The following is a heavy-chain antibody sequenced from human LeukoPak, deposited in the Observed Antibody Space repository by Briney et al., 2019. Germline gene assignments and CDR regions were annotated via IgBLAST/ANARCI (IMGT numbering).Heavy chain of an antibody. J-gene: IGHJ4*02. V-gene: IGHV3-48*04. Sequence: GGSLRLSCAASGFTFRSFAMNWVRQAPGKGLEWLSYISSSSSAIYYADSMKGRFTISRDNAKNSLYLQMNSLRAEDTAVYYCARADGLDGAPQWLDTYWGQGTLVTVSS. CDR2: ISSSSSAI. D-gene: IGHD6-19*01. CDR1: GFTFRSFA. CDR3: ARADGLDGAPQWLDTY.